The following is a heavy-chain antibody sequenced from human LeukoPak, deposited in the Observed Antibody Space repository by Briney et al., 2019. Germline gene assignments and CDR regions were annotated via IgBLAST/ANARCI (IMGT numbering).Heavy chain of an antibody. Sequence: GGSLRLSCAASGFTFSSYSMNWVRQAPGKGLEWVSSISSSSSYIYYADSAKGRFTISRDNAKNSLYLQMNSLRAEDTAVYYCARDHCSSTSCHTTYYYGMDVWGKGTTVTVSS. CDR2: ISSSSSYI. CDR3: ARDHCSSTSCHTTYYYGMDV. D-gene: IGHD2-2*01. CDR1: GFTFSSYS. J-gene: IGHJ6*04. V-gene: IGHV3-21*01.